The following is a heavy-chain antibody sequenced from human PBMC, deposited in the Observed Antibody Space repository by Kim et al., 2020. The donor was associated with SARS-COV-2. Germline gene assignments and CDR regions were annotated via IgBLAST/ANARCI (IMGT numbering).Heavy chain of an antibody. J-gene: IGHJ4*02. D-gene: IGHD3-10*01. CDR2: INPSGGAT. CDR3: ARGRFGAIYYFDR. Sequence: ASVKVSCKASGYSFTSYYMHWLREAPGQGLEWIGIINPSGGATTYAQKFQGRVTMTRDTYTSTVYRELSNLRSEDTAVYYCARGRFGAIYYFDRWGQGTLVTVSS. V-gene: IGHV1-46*01. CDR1: GYSFTSYY.